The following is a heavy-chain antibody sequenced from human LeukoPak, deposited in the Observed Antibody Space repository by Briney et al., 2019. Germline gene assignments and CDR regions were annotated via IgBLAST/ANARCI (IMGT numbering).Heavy chain of an antibody. D-gene: IGHD4-23*01. CDR3: ARDYGNSPLDY. J-gene: IGHJ4*02. Sequence: GGSLRLSCAASGFSFSSYGMHWVRQAPGKGLEWVAVIWSDGSNEGYADSVKGRFTISRDNSKNTLSLQMNSLTAEDTAVYFCARDYGNSPLDYWGQETLLTVSS. V-gene: IGHV3-33*01. CDR1: GFSFSSYG. CDR2: IWSDGSNE.